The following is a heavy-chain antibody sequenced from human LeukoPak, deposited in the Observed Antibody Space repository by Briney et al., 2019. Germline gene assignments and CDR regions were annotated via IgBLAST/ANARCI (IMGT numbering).Heavy chain of an antibody. D-gene: IGHD3-16*01. Sequence: PSETLSLTCTVSGDSISGYYWSRIRQPPGKGLEWIGYIYSSGSTDYNPSLKSRVTISEDTSKNQFSLKLSSVTAADTAVYYCARGGPTNFDYWGQGTLVTVSS. J-gene: IGHJ4*02. CDR2: IYSSGST. CDR3: ARGGPTNFDY. V-gene: IGHV4-4*09. CDR1: GDSISGYY.